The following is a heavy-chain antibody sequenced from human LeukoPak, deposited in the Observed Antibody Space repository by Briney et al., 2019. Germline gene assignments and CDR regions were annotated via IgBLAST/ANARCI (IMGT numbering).Heavy chain of an antibody. CDR1: GGSISSYY. CDR3: ARGGYNWALFDY. Sequence: SSETLSLTCTVSGGSISSYYWSWIRQPPGKGLEWIGYIYYSGRTNYNPSLKSRVTISVDTSKNQFSLKLSSVTAADTAVYYCARGGYNWALFDYWGQGTLVTVSS. D-gene: IGHD1-1*01. J-gene: IGHJ4*02. V-gene: IGHV4-59*01. CDR2: IYYSGRT.